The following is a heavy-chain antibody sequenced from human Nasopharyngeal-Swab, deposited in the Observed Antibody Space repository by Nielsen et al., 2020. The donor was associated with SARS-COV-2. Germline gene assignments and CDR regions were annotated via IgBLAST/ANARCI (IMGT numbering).Heavy chain of an antibody. CDR1: GFTFSSYG. J-gene: IGHJ4*02. D-gene: IGHD3-22*01. CDR2: ISYDGSNK. CDR3: AKDRITMIVVVPDY. Sequence: GGSLRLSCAASGFTFSSYGMHWVRQAPGKGLEWVAVISYDGSNKYYADSVKGRFTISRDNSKNTLYPQMNSLRAEDTAVYYCAKDRITMIVVVPDYWGQGTLVTVSS. V-gene: IGHV3-30*18.